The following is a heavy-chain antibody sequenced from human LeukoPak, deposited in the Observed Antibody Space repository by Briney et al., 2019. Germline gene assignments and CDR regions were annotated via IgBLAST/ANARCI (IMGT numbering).Heavy chain of an antibody. D-gene: IGHD2-2*01. J-gene: IGHJ6*02. Sequence: AASVKVSCKVSGYTLTELSMHWVRQAPGKGLEWMGWISAYNGNTNYAQKLQGRVTMTTDTSTSTAYMELRSLRSDDTAVYYCARESYCSSTSCYSDYYYYGMDVWGQGTTVTVSS. CDR1: GYTLTELS. CDR2: ISAYNGNT. CDR3: ARESYCSSTSCYSDYYYYGMDV. V-gene: IGHV1-18*01.